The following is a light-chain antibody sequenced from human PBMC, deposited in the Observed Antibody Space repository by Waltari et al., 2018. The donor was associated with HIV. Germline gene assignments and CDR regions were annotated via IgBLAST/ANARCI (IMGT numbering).Light chain of an antibody. CDR1: QSVRIAS. CDR3: QQYAASPLT. CDR2: GAS. Sequence: EIVLTQSPGTLSLSPGERAPLSCRASQSVRIASLAWYQQKPGQAPRLLIYGASSRAPGIPDRFSGSGAVTDFILTISRLEPEDCAVYYCQQYAASPLTFGGGTKVEIK. V-gene: IGKV3-20*01. J-gene: IGKJ4*01.